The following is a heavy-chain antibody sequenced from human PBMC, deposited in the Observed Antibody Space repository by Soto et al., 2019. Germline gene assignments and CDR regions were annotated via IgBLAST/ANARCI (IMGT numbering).Heavy chain of an antibody. V-gene: IGHV3-49*04. CDR3: TREKMTTGVTCDY. CDR1: GFTFGDYA. CDR2: IRSKAYGGTT. Sequence: LRLSCTASGFTFGDYAMSWVGQAPGKGLEWVGFIRSKAYGGTTEYAEFVKGRFAISRDDSKSIAYLQMNSLKTEDTAVYYCTREKMTTGVTCDYWGQGTLVTVSS. J-gene: IGHJ4*02. D-gene: IGHD4-17*01.